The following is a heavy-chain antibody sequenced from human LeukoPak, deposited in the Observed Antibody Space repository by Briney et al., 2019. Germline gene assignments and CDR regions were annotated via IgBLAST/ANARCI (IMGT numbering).Heavy chain of an antibody. V-gene: IGHV3-7*04. CDR3: ARGYCPDTSCYPNWFDP. Sequence: GGSLRLSCAASGFTFGNYWMTWVRQAPGKGLEWVANIKHDGSAKYYVDSVKGRFTISRDNAKNLLYLQMNSLRAEDTAVYYCARGYCPDTSCYPNWFDPWGQGTLVTVSS. CDR1: GFTFGNYW. D-gene: IGHD2-2*01. J-gene: IGHJ5*02. CDR2: IKHDGSAK.